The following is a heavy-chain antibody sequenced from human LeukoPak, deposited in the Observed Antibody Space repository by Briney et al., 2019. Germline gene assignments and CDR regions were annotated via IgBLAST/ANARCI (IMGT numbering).Heavy chain of an antibody. CDR3: ARVGVRGVIASFDY. CDR2: IHHSGST. V-gene: IGHV4-4*02. Sequence: SETLSLTCAVSGDSISSSNWWSWVRQSPGKGLEWIAEIHHSGSTNCNPSLKSRVTISVDKSKNQFSLQLSSVTAADTAVYYCARVGVRGVIASFDYWGQGTLVTVSS. D-gene: IGHD3-10*01. CDR1: GDSISSSNW. J-gene: IGHJ4*02.